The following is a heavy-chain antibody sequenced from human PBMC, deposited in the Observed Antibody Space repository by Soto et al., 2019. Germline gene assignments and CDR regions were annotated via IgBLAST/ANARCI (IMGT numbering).Heavy chain of an antibody. Sequence: GESLKISCQGTGYRFSSSWIGWVRQKPGKGLEWLGNVYPSDSDVRYSPAFEGQVTISADKSISTAYLQWKSLKASDTAIYYCARHRREWHDQYYYYYGMDVWGQGTTVTVSS. J-gene: IGHJ6*02. D-gene: IGHD1-1*01. CDR2: VYPSDSDV. CDR1: GYRFSSSW. CDR3: ARHRREWHDQYYYYYGMDV. V-gene: IGHV5-51*01.